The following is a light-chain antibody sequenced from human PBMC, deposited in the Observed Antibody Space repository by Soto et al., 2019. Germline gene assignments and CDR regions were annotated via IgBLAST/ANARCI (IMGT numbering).Light chain of an antibody. CDR1: QSVSSN. CDR3: QQYNNWPRT. J-gene: IGKJ1*01. V-gene: IGKV3-15*01. Sequence: EIVMPQSPATLPTSPGARATVSCRASQSVSSNLAWYQQKPGQVPRLLIYYASTRATGIPARFSGSGSGTEFTLTISSLESEDFAVYYCQQYNNWPRTFGQGTKVEIK. CDR2: YAS.